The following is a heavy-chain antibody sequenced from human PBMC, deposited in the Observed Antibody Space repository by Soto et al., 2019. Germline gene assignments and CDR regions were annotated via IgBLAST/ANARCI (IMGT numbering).Heavy chain of an antibody. J-gene: IGHJ5*02. CDR3: ARSFFGMASVHPRFDP. V-gene: IGHV1-18*01. CDR1: GYTFTSYG. CDR2: ISAYNGNT. D-gene: IGHD3-10*01. Sequence: ASVKVSCKASGYTFTSYGISWVRQAPGQGLEWMGWISAYNGNTNYAQKLQGRVTMTTDTSTSTAYMELRSLRSDDTAVYYCARSFFGMASVHPRFDPWGQGTLVTVS.